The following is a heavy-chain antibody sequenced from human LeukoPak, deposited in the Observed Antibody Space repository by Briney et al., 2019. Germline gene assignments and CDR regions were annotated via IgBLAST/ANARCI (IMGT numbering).Heavy chain of an antibody. Sequence: ASVKVSCKASGYTFTGYYIHWVRQAPGQGLEWMGWINPNSGGTNYAQKFRGRVTMTRDTSISTAYMELSRLRSDDTAVYYCASNDFWSGYYTDNDAFDIWGQGTMVTVSS. CDR1: GYTFTGYY. CDR2: INPNSGGT. D-gene: IGHD3-3*01. J-gene: IGHJ3*02. V-gene: IGHV1-2*02. CDR3: ASNDFWSGYYTDNDAFDI.